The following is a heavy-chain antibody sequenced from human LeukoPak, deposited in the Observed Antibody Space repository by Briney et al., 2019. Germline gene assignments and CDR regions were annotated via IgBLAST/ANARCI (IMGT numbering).Heavy chain of an antibody. CDR1: GGSISSSSYY. D-gene: IGHD2-15*01. CDR2: IYYSGST. V-gene: IGHV4-39*07. J-gene: IGHJ1*01. CDR3: ARDPRELGYCSGGSCSEYFQH. Sequence: SETLSLTCTVSGGSISSSSYYWGWIRQPPGKGLEWIGSIYYSGSTYYNPSLKSRVTISVDTSKNQFSLKLSSVTAADTAVYYCARDPRELGYCSGGSCSEYFQHWGQGTLVTVSS.